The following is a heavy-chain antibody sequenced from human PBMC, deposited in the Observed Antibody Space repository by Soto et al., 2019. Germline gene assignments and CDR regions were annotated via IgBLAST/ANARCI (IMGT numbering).Heavy chain of an antibody. V-gene: IGHV3-30*18. CDR3: AKDRYINTVTTCFDY. CDR1: GFTFSSYG. Sequence: PGGSLRLSCAASGFTFSSYGMHWVRQAPGKGLEWVAVISYDGSNKYYADSVKGRFTISRDNSKNTLYLQMNSLRAEDTAVYYCAKDRYINTVTTCFDYWGQGTLVTVSS. J-gene: IGHJ4*02. D-gene: IGHD4-17*01. CDR2: ISYDGSNK.